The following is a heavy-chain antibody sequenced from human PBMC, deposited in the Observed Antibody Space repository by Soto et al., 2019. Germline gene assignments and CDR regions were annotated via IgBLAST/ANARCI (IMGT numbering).Heavy chain of an antibody. J-gene: IGHJ4*02. Sequence: PSETLSLTCTVSGDSIGSDYYYWTWIRQPPGKGLEWIGYIYNSGRTSYNPSLKSRITISVDTSETQFSLKMNSVTAADTAVYCCAGDSANSPDQIDSWGQGTLVTVSS. V-gene: IGHV4-30-4*02. CDR1: GDSIGSDYYY. D-gene: IGHD1-1*01. CDR3: AGDSANSPDQIDS. CDR2: IYNSGRT.